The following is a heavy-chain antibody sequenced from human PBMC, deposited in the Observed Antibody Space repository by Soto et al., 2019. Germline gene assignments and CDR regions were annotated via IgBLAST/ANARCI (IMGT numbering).Heavy chain of an antibody. CDR1: GFTFSSYA. CDR3: ARGDYGDYGYYYCGMDV. CDR2: ISYDGSNK. Sequence: QVQLVESGGGVVQPGRSLRLSCAASGFTFSSYAMHWVRQAPGKGLEWVAVISYDGSNKYYADSVKGRFTISRDNSKNTMYLQMNSLSAEDTAVYYCARGDYGDYGYYYCGMDVWGQVTTVTVSS. J-gene: IGHJ6*02. V-gene: IGHV3-30-3*01. D-gene: IGHD4-17*01.